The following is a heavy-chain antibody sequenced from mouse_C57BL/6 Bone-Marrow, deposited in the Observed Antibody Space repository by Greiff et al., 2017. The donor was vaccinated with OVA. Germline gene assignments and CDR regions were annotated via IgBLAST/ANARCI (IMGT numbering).Heavy chain of an antibody. D-gene: IGHD2-5*01. J-gene: IGHJ3*01. V-gene: IGHV1-81*01. CDR2: IYPRSGNT. CDR3: ARSNGPAWFAY. Sequence: VQVVESGAELARPGASVKLSCKASGYTFTSYGISWVKQRTGQGLEWIGEIYPRSGNTYYNEKFKGKATLTADKSSSTAYMELRSLTSEASAVYFCARSNGPAWFAYWGQGTLVTVSA. CDR1: GYTFTSYG.